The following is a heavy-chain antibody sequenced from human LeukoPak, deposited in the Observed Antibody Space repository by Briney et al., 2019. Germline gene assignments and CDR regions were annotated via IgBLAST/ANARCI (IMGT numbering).Heavy chain of an antibody. CDR3: ARENRQWELLLTDY. Sequence: SETLSLTCTVSGGSISSSSYYWGWIRQPPGKGLEWIGSIYYSGSTYYNPSLRSRVTISVDTSKNQFSLKLSSVTAADTAVYYCARENRQWELLLTDYWGQGTLVTVSS. J-gene: IGHJ4*02. V-gene: IGHV4-39*07. CDR1: GGSISSSSYY. CDR2: IYYSGST. D-gene: IGHD1-26*01.